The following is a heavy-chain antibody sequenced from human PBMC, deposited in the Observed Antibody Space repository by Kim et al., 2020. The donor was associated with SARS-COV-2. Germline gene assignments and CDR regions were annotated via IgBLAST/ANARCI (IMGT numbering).Heavy chain of an antibody. CDR3: ARGRCRSTSCYYYYYGMDG. D-gene: IGHD2-2*01. J-gene: IGHJ6*04. V-gene: IGHV4-61*01. CDR2: IYYSGST. Sequence: SETLSLSCTVSGGSVSSGSYYWSWIRQPPGKGMEWIGYIYYSGSTDYNPSLKSRVTMSVDTSKDQFSLKLSSVTAADTAVYYCARGRCRSTSCYYYYYGMDGWGKGTTVTV. CDR1: GGSVSSGSYY.